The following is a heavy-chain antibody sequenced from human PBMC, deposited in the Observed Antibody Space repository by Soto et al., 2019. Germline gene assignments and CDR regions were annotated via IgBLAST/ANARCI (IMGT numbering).Heavy chain of an antibody. V-gene: IGHV1-69*01. Sequence: QVQVVQSGVEVRRPGSSVKVSCKASGDTFKNCVISWVRQAPGQGLEWMGGIIPLFGTTDFAQRFQGRLTNTTDESTTTAYMELSRLRSEDTATYYWAAEMGFGKLSVVWGQGTTVIVSS. CDR2: IIPLFGTT. D-gene: IGHD3-10*01. J-gene: IGHJ6*02. CDR1: GDTFKNCV. CDR3: AAEMGFGKLSVV.